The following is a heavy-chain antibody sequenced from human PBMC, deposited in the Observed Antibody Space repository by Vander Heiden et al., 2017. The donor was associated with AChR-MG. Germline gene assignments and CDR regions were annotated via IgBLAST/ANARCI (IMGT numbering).Heavy chain of an antibody. V-gene: IGHV3-23*01. CDR3: AKRYSSGWSFDS. CDR2: MSGGGGST. CDR1: GFTFSSYA. J-gene: IGHJ4*02. Sequence: EVQLLESGGGLVQPGGSLRLSCAASGFTFSSYAMTWVRQRAGKGCEWVSAMSGGGGSTYYEDSVKGRFTISRDNSKNTLYLQMNSLRAEDTAVYYCAKRYSSGWSFDSWGQGTRVTVS. D-gene: IGHD6-19*01.